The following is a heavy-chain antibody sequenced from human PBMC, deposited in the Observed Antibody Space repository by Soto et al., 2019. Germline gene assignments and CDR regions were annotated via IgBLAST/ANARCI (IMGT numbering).Heavy chain of an antibody. Sequence: QVQLVESGGGVVQPGRSLRLSCAASGFTFSTYGMHWVRQAPGKGLEWVAVISYDGSNKYYADSVKGRFTISRDNSESTLYLQMNSLRAENTAVYYCAKDDCISTSCYYFDYWGQGTQVTVSS. CDR2: ISYDGSNK. J-gene: IGHJ4*02. D-gene: IGHD2-2*01. V-gene: IGHV3-30*18. CDR1: GFTFSTYG. CDR3: AKDDCISTSCYYFDY.